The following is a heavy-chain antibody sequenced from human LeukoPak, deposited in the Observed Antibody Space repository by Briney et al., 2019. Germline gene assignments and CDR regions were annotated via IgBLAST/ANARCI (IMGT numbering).Heavy chain of an antibody. D-gene: IGHD3-10*01. CDR1: GFTFGDYA. Sequence: GGSLRLSCTASGFTFGDYAMNWVRQAPGKGLEWVGFIRSKAYGGTTEYAASGKGRFIIARDDSKSIAYLQMNSLKTEDTAVYYCSRGRYYFGSGSFYNPQYYFDYVGQGTLVTVSS. J-gene: IGHJ4*02. CDR3: SRGRYYFGSGSFYNPQYYFDY. V-gene: IGHV3-49*04. CDR2: IRSKAYGGTT.